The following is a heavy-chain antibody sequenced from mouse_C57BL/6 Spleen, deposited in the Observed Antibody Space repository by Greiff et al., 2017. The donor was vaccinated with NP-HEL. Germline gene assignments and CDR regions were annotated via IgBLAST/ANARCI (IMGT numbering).Heavy chain of an antibody. V-gene: IGHV1-74*01. D-gene: IGHD2-1*01. CDR3: AMKNYGNYVGY. J-gene: IGHJ2*01. Sequence: QVQLQQPGAELVKPGASVKVSCKASGYTFTSYWMHWVKQRPGQGLEWIGRIHPSDSDTNYNQKFKGKATLTVDKSSSTAYMQLSSMTSEDAAVYYCAMKNYGNYVGYWGQGTTLTVSS. CDR2: IHPSDSDT. CDR1: GYTFTSYW.